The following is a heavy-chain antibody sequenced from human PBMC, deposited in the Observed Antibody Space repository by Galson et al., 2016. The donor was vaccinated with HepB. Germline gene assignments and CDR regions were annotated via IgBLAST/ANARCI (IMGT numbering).Heavy chain of an antibody. V-gene: IGHV3-23*01. CDR3: ARGGRDTAMDYYYYGMDV. D-gene: IGHD5-18*01. CDR2: ISRSGDSR. CDR1: GFTFNNYG. Sequence: SLRLSCAASGFTFNNYGMTWVRQAPGKGLEVVSSISRSGDSRDYADSVKGRFTISRDNSKNTLSLQMNSLRAEDTAVYYCARGGRDTAMDYYYYGMDVWGQGTTVTVSS. J-gene: IGHJ6*02.